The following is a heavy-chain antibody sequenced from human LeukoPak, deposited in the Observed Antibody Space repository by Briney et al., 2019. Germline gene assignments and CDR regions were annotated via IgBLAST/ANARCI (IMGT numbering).Heavy chain of an antibody. CDR1: VYTFTHYE. J-gene: IGHJ4*02. V-gene: IGHV1-8*01. Sequence: ASVKVSCKASVYTFTHYEINGVRQAGGQGLEGMGWMNPNSGDTAYAQKFQDRVTMTRSTSISTAYMELSSLRSEDTAVYYCARGLGSYDSSELTWPMISFWGQGTLVTVSS. CDR2: MNPNSGDT. CDR3: ARGLGSYDSSELTWPMISF. D-gene: IGHD3-22*01.